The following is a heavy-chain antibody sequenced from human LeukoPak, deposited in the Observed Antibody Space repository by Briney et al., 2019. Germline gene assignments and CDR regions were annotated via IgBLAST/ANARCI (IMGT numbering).Heavy chain of an antibody. D-gene: IGHD3-22*01. CDR1: GYSISSGYY. CDR2: IYHSGST. J-gene: IGHJ3*02. Sequence: SETLSLTCGVSGYSISSGYYWGWIRQPPGKGLEWIGSIYHSGSTYYNPSLKSRVTISVDTSKNQFSLKLSSVTAADTAVYYCARSITMIVGVDAFDIWGQGTMVTVSS. V-gene: IGHV4-38-2*01. CDR3: ARSITMIVGVDAFDI.